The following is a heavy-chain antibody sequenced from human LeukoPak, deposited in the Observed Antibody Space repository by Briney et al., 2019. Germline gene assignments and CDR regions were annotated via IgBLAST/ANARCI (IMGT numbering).Heavy chain of an antibody. J-gene: IGHJ2*01. V-gene: IGHV1-2*02. D-gene: IGHD3-10*01. CDR2: IDPNSGGT. CDR1: GYTFTAHY. CDR3: ARGRGTTMVRGVITNYFDL. Sequence: ASVTVSCTASGYTFTAHYIHWVRQAPGQGLEWMGWIDPNSGGTNYAHRFLGSVTMTVDTSINTAFMEVRRLRSDDTAIYYCARGRGTTMVRGVITNYFDLWGRGSLVTVSS.